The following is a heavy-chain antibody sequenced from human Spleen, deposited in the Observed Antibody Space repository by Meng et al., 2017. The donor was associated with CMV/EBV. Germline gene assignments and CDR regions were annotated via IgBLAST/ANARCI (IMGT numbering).Heavy chain of an antibody. CDR1: GFTFSIYS. Sequence: GGSLRLSCAASGFTFSIYSMNWVRQTPGKGLAWVSYITCSTTYYADSVKGRFTISRDNAKNSLYLQMNSLRAEDTAVYYCARGLTMVVPTWGYWGQGTLVTVSS. CDR3: ARGLTMVVPTWGY. D-gene: IGHD4-23*01. J-gene: IGHJ4*02. V-gene: IGHV3-48*04. CDR2: ITCSTT.